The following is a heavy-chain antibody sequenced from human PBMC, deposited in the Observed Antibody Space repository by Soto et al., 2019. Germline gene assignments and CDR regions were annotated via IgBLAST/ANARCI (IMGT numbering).Heavy chain of an antibody. CDR3: AMGGYSYGFGY. Sequence: QVQLQQWGAGLLNPSETLSLTCAVFGGSFSGYYWHWIRQPPGKGLEWIGEINHVGSTNYNPSLKSRVTISADTSKNQFSLKLSSVTAADTAVYYCAMGGYSYGFGYWGQGTLVTVSS. CDR2: INHVGST. V-gene: IGHV4-34*01. J-gene: IGHJ4*02. D-gene: IGHD5-18*01. CDR1: GGSFSGYY.